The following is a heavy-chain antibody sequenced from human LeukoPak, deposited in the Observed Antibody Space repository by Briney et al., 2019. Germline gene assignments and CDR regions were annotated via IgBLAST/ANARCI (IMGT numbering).Heavy chain of an antibody. CDR2: ISSSSSTI. CDR1: GFTFSSYS. CDR3: ARRGYYDSSGYDF. Sequence: GGSLRLSCAASGFTFSSYSMNWVRQAPGKGLEWVSYISSSSSTIYYADSVKGRFTISRDNAKNSLYLQMTSLRAEDTAIYYCARRGYYDSSGYDFWGQGTLVTVSS. D-gene: IGHD3-22*01. J-gene: IGHJ4*02. V-gene: IGHV3-48*04.